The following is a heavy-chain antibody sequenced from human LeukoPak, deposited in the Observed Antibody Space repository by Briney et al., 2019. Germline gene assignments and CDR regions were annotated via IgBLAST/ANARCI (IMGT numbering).Heavy chain of an antibody. D-gene: IGHD1-26*01. CDR1: GFTFDDYA. J-gene: IGHJ6*02. CDR3: AKAREDYYGMDV. V-gene: IGHV3-9*01. Sequence: PGGSLRLSCAASGFTFDDYAMHWVRQAPGKGLEWVSGISWNSGSTSYADSVKGRFTISRDNAKNSLYLQMNNLRGEDTALYYCAKAREDYYGMDVWGQGATVTVSS. CDR2: ISWNSGST.